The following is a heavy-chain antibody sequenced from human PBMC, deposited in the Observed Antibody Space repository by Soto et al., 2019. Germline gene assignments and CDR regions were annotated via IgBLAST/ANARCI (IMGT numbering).Heavy chain of an antibody. CDR3: AKDLGYCSGGSCYDSGAFDY. CDR1: GFTFGRYW. Sequence: PGGSLRLSCAASGFTFGRYWMSWIRQAPGKGLEWVSNISGSGGNNYYVHSVAGRFTISRDNSKNTLYLQMNSLRAEDTAVYYCAKDLGYCSGGSCYDSGAFDYWGQGTLVTVSS. CDR2: ISGSGGNN. J-gene: IGHJ4*02. V-gene: IGHV3-23*01. D-gene: IGHD2-15*01.